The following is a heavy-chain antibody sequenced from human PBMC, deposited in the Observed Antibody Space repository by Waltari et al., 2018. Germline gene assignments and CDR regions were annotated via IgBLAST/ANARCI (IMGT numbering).Heavy chain of an antibody. CDR2: ISSIVSDI. CDR3: TRSRRWYFFDS. CDR1: GFTFSDFY. D-gene: IGHD2-15*01. V-gene: IGHV3-11*01. Sequence: QVQLVDSGGGLVKPGGSLRLSCEASGFTFSDFYMTWLRQALGKGLDWVSYISSIVSDIYYADSVKGLFTISRDNAKKSLYLQMNSLRAEDTAVYYCTRSRRWYFFDSCGQGTLVTVSS. J-gene: IGHJ4*02.